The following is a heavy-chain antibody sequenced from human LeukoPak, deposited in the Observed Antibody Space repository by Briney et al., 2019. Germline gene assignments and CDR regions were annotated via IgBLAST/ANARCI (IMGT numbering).Heavy chain of an antibody. J-gene: IGHJ4*02. V-gene: IGHV3-23*01. CDR3: TKDKGIINGFYYFDS. CDR1: GFTFSSYG. D-gene: IGHD3-10*01. Sequence: GGTLRLSCAASGFTFSSYGMSWVRQAPGKGLEWVSAISGSGGSTYYADSVKGRFTISRDNAKSSLYLQMNGLTPGDTALYYCTKDKGIINGFYYFDSWGQGTLVAVSS. CDR2: ISGSGGST.